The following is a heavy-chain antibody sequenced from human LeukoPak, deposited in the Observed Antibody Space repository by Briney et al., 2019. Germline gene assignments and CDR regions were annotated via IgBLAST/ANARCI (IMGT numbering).Heavy chain of an antibody. D-gene: IGHD2-15*01. V-gene: IGHV4-61*02. CDR2: IYTSGST. CDR1: GGSISSGSYY. CDR3: ARDRRVVAADYYYYYYMDV. Sequence: SETLSLTCTVSGGSISSGSYYWSWIRQPAGKGLEWIGRIYTSGSTNYNPSLKSRVTMSVDTSKNQFSLKLSSVTAADTAVYYCARDRRVVAADYYYYYYMDVWGKGTTVTVSS. J-gene: IGHJ6*03.